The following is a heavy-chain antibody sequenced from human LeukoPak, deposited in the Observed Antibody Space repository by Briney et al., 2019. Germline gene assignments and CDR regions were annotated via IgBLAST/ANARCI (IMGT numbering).Heavy chain of an antibody. CDR3: ARGRYSRTCRWLDP. CDR2: IYNNNT. J-gene: IGHJ5*02. V-gene: IGHV3-66*01. CDR1: GFPVSSNY. D-gene: IGHD4-11*01. Sequence: AGGSLRLSCAASGFPVSSNYMSWVRQAPGKGLECVSIIYNNNTYYADSVKGRFTISRDNSKNTLYLQMNSLRAEDTAVYYCARGRYSRTCRWLDPWGQGTLVTVSS.